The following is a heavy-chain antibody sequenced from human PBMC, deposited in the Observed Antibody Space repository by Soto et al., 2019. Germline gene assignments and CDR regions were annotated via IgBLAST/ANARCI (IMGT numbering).Heavy chain of an antibody. J-gene: IGHJ4*02. CDR3: AGHGGCSY. D-gene: IGHD1-26*01. CDR2: FSGSGADT. Sequence: EVQLSESGGGLVQPGGSLRLSCAATGFTLRTNGMSWVRQAPGKGLEWVSSFSGSGADTYYADSLKGRFTISRDNSKNTLYLQMNSRRAEDTALYYWAGHGGCSYLGQGTLVTVSS. CDR1: GFTLRTNG. V-gene: IGHV3-23*01.